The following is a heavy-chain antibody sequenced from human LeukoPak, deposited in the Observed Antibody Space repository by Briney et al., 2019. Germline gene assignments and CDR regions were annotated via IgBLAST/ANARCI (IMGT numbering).Heavy chain of an antibody. J-gene: IGHJ5*02. V-gene: IGHV1-69*04. CDR3: ARDRLAVTTGGWFDP. D-gene: IGHD4-17*01. CDR1: GGTFSSYA. Sequence: ASVKVSCKASGGTFSSYAISWVRQAPGQGLEWMGRIIPILGIANYAQKFQGRVTITADKSTSTAYMELSSLRSEDTAVYYCARDRLAVTTGGWFDPWGQGTLVTVSS. CDR2: IIPILGIA.